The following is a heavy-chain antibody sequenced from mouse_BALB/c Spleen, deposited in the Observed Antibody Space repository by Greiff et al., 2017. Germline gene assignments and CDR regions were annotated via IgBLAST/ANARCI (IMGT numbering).Heavy chain of an antibody. V-gene: IGHV5-6-5*01. CDR1: GFTFSSYA. CDR3: AREEDYDYAMDY. Sequence: EVQLVESGGGLVKPGGSLKLSCAASGFTFSSYAMSWVRQTPEKRLEWVASISSGGSTYYPDSVKGRFTISRDNARNILYLQMSSLRSEDTAMYYCAREEDYDYAMDYWGQGTSVTVSS. J-gene: IGHJ4*01. D-gene: IGHD1-1*02. CDR2: ISSGGST.